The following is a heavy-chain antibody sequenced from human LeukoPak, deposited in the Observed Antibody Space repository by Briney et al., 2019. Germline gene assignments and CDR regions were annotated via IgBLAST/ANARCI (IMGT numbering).Heavy chain of an antibody. CDR2: ISSSSSYI. D-gene: IGHD3-10*01. V-gene: IGHV3-21*01. CDR1: GFTFSSYS. J-gene: IGHJ6*02. Sequence: GGSLRLSCAASGFTFSSYSMNWVRQAPGKGLEWVSSISSSSSYIYYADSVKGRFTISRDNAKNSLYLQMNSLRAEDTAVYYCARDSQEALLWFGELYHYYYGMDVWGQGTTVTVSS. CDR3: ARDSQEALLWFGELYHYYYGMDV.